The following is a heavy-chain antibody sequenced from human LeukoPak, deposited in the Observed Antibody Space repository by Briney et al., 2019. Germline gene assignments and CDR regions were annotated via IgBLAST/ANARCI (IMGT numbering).Heavy chain of an antibody. CDR1: GFTFSSYA. Sequence: GGSLRLSCAASGFTFSSYAMNWVRQAPGKGLEWVSYISTTGSSIYYADSVKGRFTISRDNVKNLLYLQMNSLRAEDTAVYYCARVQRGIAVALDYWGQGTLATVSS. CDR3: ARVQRGIAVALDY. CDR2: ISTTGSSI. V-gene: IGHV3-48*03. J-gene: IGHJ4*02. D-gene: IGHD6-19*01.